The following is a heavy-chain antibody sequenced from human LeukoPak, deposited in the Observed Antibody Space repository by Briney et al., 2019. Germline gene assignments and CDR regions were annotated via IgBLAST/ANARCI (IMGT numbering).Heavy chain of an antibody. D-gene: IGHD3-16*01. V-gene: IGHV4-59*11. J-gene: IGHJ4*02. CDR3: ARGPIGYYYVWGSWFDY. Sequence: SETLSLTCTVSGGSISSHYWSWIRQPPGKGLEWIGHLYYSGSTNYNPSLKNRVTISVDMSKKQFSLRLTSVNVADTAVYYCARGPIGYYYVWGSWFDYWGQGTLVTVSS. CDR2: LYYSGST. CDR1: GGSISSHY.